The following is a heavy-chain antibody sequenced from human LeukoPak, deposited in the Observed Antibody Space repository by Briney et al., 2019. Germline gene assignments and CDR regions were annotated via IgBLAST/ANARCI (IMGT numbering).Heavy chain of an antibody. J-gene: IGHJ5*02. D-gene: IGHD3-22*01. V-gene: IGHV1-58*01. CDR3: ARDPGHYYDSSGSRSWFDP. CDR1: GFTFSNSA. Sequence: ASVKVSCKASGFTFSNSAVQWVRQARGQRLEWIGWIVVGSGNTNYAQKFQERVTITRDMSTSTAYMELSSLRSEDTAVYYCARDPGHYYDSSGSRSWFDPWGQGTLVTVSS. CDR2: IVVGSGNT.